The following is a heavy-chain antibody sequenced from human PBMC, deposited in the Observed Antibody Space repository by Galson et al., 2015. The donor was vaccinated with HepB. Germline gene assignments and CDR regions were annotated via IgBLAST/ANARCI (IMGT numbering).Heavy chain of an antibody. CDR2: ISSSSSYT. V-gene: IGHV3-11*05. J-gene: IGHJ4*02. CDR1: GFTFSDYY. CDR3: ARVGMSSSWYDY. D-gene: IGHD6-13*01. Sequence: SLRLSCAASGFTFSDYYMSWIRQAPGKGLEWVSYISSSSSYTNYADSVKGRFTISRDNAKNSLYLQMNSLRAEDTAVYYCARVGMSSSWYDYWGQGTLVTVSS.